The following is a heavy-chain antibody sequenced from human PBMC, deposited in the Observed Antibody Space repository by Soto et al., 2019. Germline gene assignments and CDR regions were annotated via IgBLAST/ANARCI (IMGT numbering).Heavy chain of an antibody. Sequence: EGSLRLSCAASGFTFSCYWMHWVRQAPGKGLVWVSRISTDGSTTTYADSAEGRFTISRDNAKNTLYLQMNSLRAEDTAVYYCARQGSHQFFQHWGQGTLVTVSS. CDR1: GFTFSCYW. J-gene: IGHJ1*01. CDR2: ISTDGSTT. V-gene: IGHV3-74*01. CDR3: ARQGSHQFFQH.